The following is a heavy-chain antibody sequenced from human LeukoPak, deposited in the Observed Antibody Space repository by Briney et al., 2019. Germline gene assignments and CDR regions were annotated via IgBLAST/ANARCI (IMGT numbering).Heavy chain of an antibody. CDR3: ARHGVGFSSGWSDALDI. CDR1: GFTFSGSA. V-gene: IGHV3-73*01. Sequence: PGGSLRLSCAASGFTFSGSAMHWVRQASGKGLEWVGRIKSKANSYATAYAASVKGRFTISRDDSKNTAYLQMNSLKTEDTAVYYCARHGVGFSSGWSDALDIWGQGTMVTVSS. CDR2: IKSKANSYAT. J-gene: IGHJ3*02. D-gene: IGHD6-19*01.